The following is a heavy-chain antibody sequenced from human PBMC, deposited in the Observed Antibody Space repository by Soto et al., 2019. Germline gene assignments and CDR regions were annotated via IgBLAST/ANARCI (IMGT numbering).Heavy chain of an antibody. D-gene: IGHD2-15*01. CDR1: GFIFSESK. CDR2: VSTSGRST. V-gene: IGHV3-64D*06. Sequence: PGGSLGLSCSSSGFIFSESKICWVRHFPGKGLEAISAVSTSGRSTYYADSVKDRFTISRDNSKNTLFLQMGSLRPEDTAIYYCVKQAHGLDGVAFDYWGQGTQVTVS. CDR3: VKQAHGLDGVAFDY. J-gene: IGHJ4*02.